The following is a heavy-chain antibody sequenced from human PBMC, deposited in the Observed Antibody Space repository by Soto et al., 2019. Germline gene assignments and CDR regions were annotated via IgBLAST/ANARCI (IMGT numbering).Heavy chain of an antibody. CDR2: IRQDESEK. J-gene: IGHJ4*02. D-gene: IGHD3-10*01. V-gene: IGHV3-7*01. CDR1: GFSFSNYW. Sequence: EVQLVESGGGLVQPGGSLRLSCAASGFSFSNYWMSWVRQAPGKGLEWVANIRQDESEKFYVDSVKGRFSISRDNAKNSLYLQMSSLRVGDTAVYYCARPSIPCITIGCDFDCWGQGTLVAVSP. CDR3: ARPSIPCITIGCDFDC.